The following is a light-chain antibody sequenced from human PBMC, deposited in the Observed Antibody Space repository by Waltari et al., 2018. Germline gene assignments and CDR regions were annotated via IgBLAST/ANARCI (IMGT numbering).Light chain of an antibody. CDR3: CSYAGSAISM. Sequence: QSALTQTASVSGSPGQAITISCSGTTSDIGKDNLVPWYQQHPGKAPTLIIYDVNKRPSGVSNRFSGSKSGNTAFLTISGLQSADEADYYCCSYAGSAISMFGGGTKVTVL. V-gene: IGLV2-23*02. J-gene: IGLJ3*02. CDR2: DVN. CDR1: TSDIGKDNL.